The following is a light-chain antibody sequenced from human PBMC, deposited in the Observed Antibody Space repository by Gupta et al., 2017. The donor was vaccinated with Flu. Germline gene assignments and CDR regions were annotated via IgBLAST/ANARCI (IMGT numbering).Light chain of an antibody. CDR1: LVISSW. CDR3: LQANSFPLT. J-gene: IGKJ4*01. CDR2: AAS. V-gene: IGKV1D-12*01. Sequence: DLQMTHSPSSVSASEGDRVTITCRASLVISSWLAWYQQKPGKAPKLLIYAASSLQRGVPSRFSGSGSGTDFTITISSLQPEDLAAYYCLQANSFPLTFGGGTKVEIK.